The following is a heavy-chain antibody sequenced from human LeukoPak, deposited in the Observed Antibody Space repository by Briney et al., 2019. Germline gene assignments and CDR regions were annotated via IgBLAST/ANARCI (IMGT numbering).Heavy chain of an antibody. J-gene: IGHJ6*03. CDR1: GGSISSGSYY. V-gene: IGHV4-61*02. CDR2: IYTSGST. CDR3: ARVHGSSSIDYYYYYMDV. Sequence: PSETLSLTCTVSGGSISSGSYYWSWIRQPAGKGLEWIGRIYTSGSTNYNPSLKSRVTISVDTSKNQFSLKLSSVTAADTAVYYCARVHGSSSIDYYYYYMDVWGKGTTVTVSS. D-gene: IGHD6-6*01.